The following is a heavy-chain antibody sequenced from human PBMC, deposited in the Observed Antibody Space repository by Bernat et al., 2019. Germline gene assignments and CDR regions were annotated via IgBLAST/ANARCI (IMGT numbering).Heavy chain of an antibody. CDR1: GFTLSIYE. CDR3: ARGPGQNWYFDL. V-gene: IGHV3-48*03. J-gene: IGHJ2*01. D-gene: IGHD7-27*01. CDR2: ISSSDNTV. Sequence: EVQLVESGGGLVQPGGSLRLSCTASGFTLSIYEMNWVRQAPGKGLEWVSYISSSDNTVYYADSVKGRFTISRDNAKNSLYLQMNSLRVEDTAVYSCARGPGQNWYFDLWGQGTLVTVSS.